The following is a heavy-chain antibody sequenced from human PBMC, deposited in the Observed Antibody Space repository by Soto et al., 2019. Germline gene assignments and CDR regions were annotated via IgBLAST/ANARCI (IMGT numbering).Heavy chain of an antibody. J-gene: IGHJ6*02. CDR1: GYTFTNYW. CDR3: ARYSCSAGICCSFLGWYHYGMDV. Sequence: PGESLKISCKASGYTFTNYWIGWVRQMSEKGLEWMGIIYPGDSDTRYNPSFQGLVTISADRSISTAYLQWSSLKASDTAMYYCARYSCSAGICCSFLGWYHYGMDVRGQGTTVTVSS. CDR2: IYPGDSDT. V-gene: IGHV5-51*01. D-gene: IGHD2-15*01.